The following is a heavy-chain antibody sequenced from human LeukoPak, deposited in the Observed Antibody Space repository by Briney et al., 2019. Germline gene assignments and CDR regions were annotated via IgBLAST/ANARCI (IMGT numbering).Heavy chain of an antibody. Sequence: GASVKVSCKVSGYTLTELSMHWVRQAPGKGLEWMGGFDPEDGETTYAQKFQGRVTMTEDTSTDTAYMELSSLRSEDTAVYYCATDLAGVGAIDYWGQGTLVTVSS. CDR2: FDPEDGET. D-gene: IGHD1-26*01. J-gene: IGHJ4*02. CDR3: ATDLAGVGAIDY. V-gene: IGHV1-24*01. CDR1: GYTLTELS.